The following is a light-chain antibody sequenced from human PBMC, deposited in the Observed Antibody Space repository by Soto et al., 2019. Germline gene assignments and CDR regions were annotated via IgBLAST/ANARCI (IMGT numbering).Light chain of an antibody. CDR2: EVS. J-gene: IGLJ3*02. CDR1: SSDVGSYNL. V-gene: IGLV2-23*02. CDR3: CSYAGSSTNWV. Sequence: QSALTQPASVSGSPGQSITISCTGTSSDVGSYNLVSWYQQHPGKAPKLMIYEVSKRPSGVSNRFSGSKSGNTASLTISGLQAEDEADYHCCSYAGSSTNWVFGGGTKLTVL.